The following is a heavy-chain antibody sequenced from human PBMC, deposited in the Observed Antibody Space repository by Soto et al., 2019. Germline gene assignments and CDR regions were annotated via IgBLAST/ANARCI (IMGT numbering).Heavy chain of an antibody. D-gene: IGHD6-19*01. V-gene: IGHV2-26*01. CDR1: GLSITDSEMG. CDR3: ARRHLAVAVSPWFDP. Sequence: QVTLKESGPVLVKPTETLTLRCTVSGLSITDSEMGVSWIRQPPGQPLEWLAHIDSSGEKSYRTFLKSRLAISKDTSKRHIVLTMTNMDPADTATSYCARRHLAVAVSPWFDPWGQGIPVTVSS. CDR2: IDSSGEK. J-gene: IGHJ5*02.